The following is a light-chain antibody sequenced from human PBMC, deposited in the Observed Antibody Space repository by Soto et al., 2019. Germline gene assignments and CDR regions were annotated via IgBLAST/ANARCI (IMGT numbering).Light chain of an antibody. CDR2: EYY. J-gene: IGLJ2*01. CDR1: SGNIASKY. CDR3: QSYDNYNVV. Sequence: VTQPHSVSESPGKTVTISCTRSSGNIASKYVQWYQQRPGSPPSTVIYEYYERPSGVPDRFSGAIDSSSNSASLTISGLKTEDEADYYCQSYDNYNVVFGGGTKLTVL. V-gene: IGLV6-57*04.